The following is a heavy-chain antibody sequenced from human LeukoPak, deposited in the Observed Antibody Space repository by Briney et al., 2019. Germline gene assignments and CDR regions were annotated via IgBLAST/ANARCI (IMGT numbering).Heavy chain of an antibody. Sequence: SETLSLTCAVSGGSISSSNWWSWARQPPGKGLEWIGEIYHSGSTNYNPSLKSRVTISVDKSKNQFSLKLSSVTAADTAVYYCARGVPPLLWSIYYYYYMDVWGKGTTVTVSS. CDR1: GGSISSSNW. CDR3: ARGVPPLLWSIYYYYYMDV. D-gene: IGHD3-10*01. J-gene: IGHJ6*03. CDR2: IYHSGST. V-gene: IGHV4-4*02.